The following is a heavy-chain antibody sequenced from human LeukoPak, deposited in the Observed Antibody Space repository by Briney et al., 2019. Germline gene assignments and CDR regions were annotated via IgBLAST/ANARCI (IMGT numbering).Heavy chain of an antibody. CDR2: INPNSGVT. Sequence: ASVKVSCKASGYTFTDYYMHWVRQAPGQGLEWMGWINPNSGVTNYVQKFQDRVTMTRDTSISTAYMELSRLRSDDTAVYYCARDYTSSYYGPLGGNVDYWGQGTLVTVSS. CDR1: GYTFTDYY. D-gene: IGHD3-22*01. V-gene: IGHV1-2*02. J-gene: IGHJ4*02. CDR3: ARDYTSSYYGPLGGNVDY.